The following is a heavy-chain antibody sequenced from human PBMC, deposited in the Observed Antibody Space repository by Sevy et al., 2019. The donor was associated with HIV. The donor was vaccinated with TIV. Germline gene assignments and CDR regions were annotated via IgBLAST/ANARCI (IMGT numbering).Heavy chain of an antibody. V-gene: IGHV1-69*13. CDR1: GGTFSSYA. CDR3: SQRSSGDRPYYYGMDV. CDR2: IIPIFGTA. Sequence: ASVKVSCKASGGTFSSYAISWVRQAPGQGLEWMGGIIPIFGTANYAQKFQGRVTITADESTSTAYMELSSLRSEDTAAYYCSQRSSGDRPYYYGMDVWGQGTTVTVSS. J-gene: IGHJ6*02. D-gene: IGHD3-10*01.